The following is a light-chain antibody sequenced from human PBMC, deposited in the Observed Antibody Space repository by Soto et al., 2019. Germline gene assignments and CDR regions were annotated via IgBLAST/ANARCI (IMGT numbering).Light chain of an antibody. CDR3: QKYSSVPV. CDR1: QGIRNF. V-gene: IGKV1-27*01. J-gene: IGKJ3*01. CDR2: AAS. Sequence: DIQMTQSPTSLSASVGDRVTITCRASQGIRNFVAWYQQKPGKAPKLLTYAASTLQSGVPSRFSGSGSGTDFTLPINSLQPGDVATYSSQKYSSVPVFGPETKVGIK.